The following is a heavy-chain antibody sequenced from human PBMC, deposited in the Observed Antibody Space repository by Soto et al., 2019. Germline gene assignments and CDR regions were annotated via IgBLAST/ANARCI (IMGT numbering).Heavy chain of an antibody. D-gene: IGHD3-10*01. J-gene: IGHJ6*02. CDR1: GFTFSSYG. Sequence: GGSLRLSCAASGFTFSSYGMHWVRQAPGKGLEWVAVISYDGSNKYYADSVKGRFTISRDNSKNTLYLQMNSLRAEDTAVYYCAKERLLWFGAGTGGMDVWGQGTTGTFS. V-gene: IGHV3-30*18. CDR3: AKERLLWFGAGTGGMDV. CDR2: ISYDGSNK.